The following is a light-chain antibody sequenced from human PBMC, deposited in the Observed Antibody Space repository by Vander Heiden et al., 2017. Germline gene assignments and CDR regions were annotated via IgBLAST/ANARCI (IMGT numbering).Light chain of an antibody. CDR2: LTS. V-gene: IGKV1D-12*01. CDR1: QDISNW. Sequence: DIQMTQSPSSLSASVGDRVTITCRASQDISNWLAWSQQKPGEAPKLLIYLTSSIQSGVPSRFRGGGSGTHCTLTINSLQPDDFATYYCQQSSSFPRTFGGGTKVEMK. CDR3: QQSSSFPRT. J-gene: IGKJ4*01.